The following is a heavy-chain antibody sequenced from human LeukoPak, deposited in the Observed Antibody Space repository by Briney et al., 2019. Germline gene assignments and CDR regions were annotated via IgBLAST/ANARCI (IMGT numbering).Heavy chain of an antibody. CDR1: GGSFSGYY. CDR3: ARSNNDGDYLGVGFDY. Sequence: SETLSLTCAVYGGSFSGYYWSWIRQPPGKGLEWIGEINHSGSTNYNPSLKSRVTISVDTSKNQFSLKLSSVTAADTAVYYCARSNNDGDYLGVGFDYWGQGTLVTVSS. D-gene: IGHD3-16*01. CDR2: INHSGST. J-gene: IGHJ4*02. V-gene: IGHV4-34*01.